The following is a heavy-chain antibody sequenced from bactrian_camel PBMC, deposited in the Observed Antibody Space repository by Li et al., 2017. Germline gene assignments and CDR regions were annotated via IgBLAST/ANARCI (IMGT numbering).Heavy chain of an antibody. V-gene: IGHV3S40*01. CDR2: ILGGDITGIT. D-gene: IGHD5*01. CDR3: AAGQCFLGVGELGNRRNHDY. J-gene: IGHJ4*01. CDR1: GGTFRRYV. Sequence: VQLVESGGGLVRPGGSLRLSCVVSGGTFRRYVMDWVRKAPGKGREGVATILGGDITGITRYADSVKGRFIISRDDAGTVYLQMNTLKPEDSAMYYCAAGQCFLGVGELGNRRNHDYWGQGTQVTVS.